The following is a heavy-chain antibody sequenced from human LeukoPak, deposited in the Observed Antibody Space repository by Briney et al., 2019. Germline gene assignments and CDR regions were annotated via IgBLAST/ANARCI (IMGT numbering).Heavy chain of an antibody. V-gene: IGHV3-30*02. CDR3: AKDLGCSSTSCYRVLDY. J-gene: IGHJ4*02. CDR2: IRYDGSNK. Sequence: PGGSLRLSCAASGFTFSSYGMHWVRQAPGKGLEWVAFIRYDGSNKYYADSVKGRFTISRDNSKNTLYLQMNSLRAEDTAVYYCAKDLGCSSTSCYRVLDYWGQGTLVTVSS. CDR1: GFTFSSYG. D-gene: IGHD2-2*02.